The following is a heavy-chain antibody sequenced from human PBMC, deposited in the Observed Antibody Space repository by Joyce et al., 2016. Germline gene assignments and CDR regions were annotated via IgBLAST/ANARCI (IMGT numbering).Heavy chain of an antibody. Sequence: QGHLVPSGGEVKRPGASVRVSCKASGYSFVSYGISWVRQAPGQGLEWMGWVSGYNGHTKYGDNCKCRRALTTDASSSTAYMELGGVGSDDTAVYCGARQEYDFWTGADPLDIWGQGTVVTVSS. D-gene: IGHD3-3*01. J-gene: IGHJ3*02. V-gene: IGHV1-18*04. CDR2: VSGYNGHT. CDR3: ARQEYDFWTGADPLDI. CDR1: GYSFVSYG.